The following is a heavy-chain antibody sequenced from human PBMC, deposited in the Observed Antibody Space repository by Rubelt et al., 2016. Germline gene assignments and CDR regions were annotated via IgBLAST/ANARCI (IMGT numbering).Heavy chain of an antibody. V-gene: IGHV3-21*01. D-gene: IGHD1-26*01. J-gene: IGHJ4*02. CDR3: ARSLGGSDY. Sequence: SMKGRLTISRDNAKTSLYLQMNSLRAEDTAVYYCARSLGGSDYWGQGTLVTVSS.